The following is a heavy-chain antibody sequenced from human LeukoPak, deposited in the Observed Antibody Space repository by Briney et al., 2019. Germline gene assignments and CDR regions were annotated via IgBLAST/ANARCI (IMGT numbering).Heavy chain of an antibody. V-gene: IGHV1-46*01. CDR2: INPSGDST. Sequence: ASVKFSCKASGNTFTNYYIHWVRQAPGQGLEWMGIINPSGDSTTYAQKFQGRVTVTRDMSTSTVYMELRSLKSEDTAVYYCETWASITSSPGIYWGQGTQVTVSS. CDR1: GNTFTNYY. D-gene: IGHD6-13*01. CDR3: ETWASITSSPGIY. J-gene: IGHJ4*02.